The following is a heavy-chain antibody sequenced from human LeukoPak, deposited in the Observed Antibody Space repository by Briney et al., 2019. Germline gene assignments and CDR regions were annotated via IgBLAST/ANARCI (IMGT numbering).Heavy chain of an antibody. Sequence: PGGSLRLSCSFSGFIATSNYMAWVRQSPGKGLQWISFIYGGGNTLYADSVRDRFSISRDNSKSTLYLQMSSLRVEDTAVYYCATGGQSGMAFDFWGQGTLVTVSS. J-gene: IGHJ4*02. CDR3: ATGGQSGMAFDF. V-gene: IGHV3-53*01. D-gene: IGHD2-8*01. CDR1: GFIATSNY. CDR2: IYGGGNT.